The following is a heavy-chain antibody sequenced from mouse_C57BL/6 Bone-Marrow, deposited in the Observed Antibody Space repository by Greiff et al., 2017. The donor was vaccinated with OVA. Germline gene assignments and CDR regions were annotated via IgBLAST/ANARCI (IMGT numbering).Heavy chain of an antibody. J-gene: IGHJ4*01. D-gene: IGHD2-4*01. V-gene: IGHV1-85*01. CDR3: AAIYYDYDDAMDY. CDR1: GYTFTSYD. Sequence: VQLQQSGPELVKPGASVKLSCKASGYTFTSYDINWVKQRPGQGLEWIGWLYPRDGSTKYNEKFQGKATLTVDTSSSTTYMELHSLTSEDSAVYFCAAIYYDYDDAMDYWGQGTSVTVSS. CDR2: LYPRDGST.